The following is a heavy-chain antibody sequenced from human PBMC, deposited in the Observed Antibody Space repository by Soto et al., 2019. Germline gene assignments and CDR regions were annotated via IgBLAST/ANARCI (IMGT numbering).Heavy chain of an antibody. V-gene: IGHV1-18*04. D-gene: IGHD3-22*01. CDR1: CYTFTSYG. Sequence: GSVKVSFKASCYTFTSYGISWVVQAAGQGLGCMGWISAYNGNTNYAQKLQGRVTMTTDTSTSTAYMELRSLRSDDTAVYYCAREYYYDSSGWYYYYYGMDVWGQGTTVTVSS. J-gene: IGHJ6*02. CDR2: ISAYNGNT. CDR3: AREYYYDSSGWYYYYYGMDV.